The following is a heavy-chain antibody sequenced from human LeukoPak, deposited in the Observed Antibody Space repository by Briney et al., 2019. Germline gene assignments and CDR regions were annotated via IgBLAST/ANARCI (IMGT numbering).Heavy chain of an antibody. CDR3: ARDPSSGYYFDAFDI. Sequence: PGGSRRLSCAASGFTFSSYAMSWVRQAPGKGLEWVSYISSSSTIYYADSVKGRFTISRDNAKNSLYLQMNSLRAEDTAVYYCARDPSSGYYFDAFDIWGQGTMVTVSS. CDR1: GFTFSSYA. CDR2: ISSSSTI. D-gene: IGHD3-22*01. V-gene: IGHV3-48*04. J-gene: IGHJ3*02.